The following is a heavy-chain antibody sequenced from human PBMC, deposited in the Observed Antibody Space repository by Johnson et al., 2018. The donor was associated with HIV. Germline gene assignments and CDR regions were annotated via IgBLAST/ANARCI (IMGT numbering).Heavy chain of an antibody. CDR3: AKYSGFALDI. D-gene: IGHD2-15*01. V-gene: IGHV3-33*03. CDR1: EFTFSSYG. J-gene: IGHJ3*02. Sequence: QVQLVESGGGVVQPGRSLRLSCAASEFTFSSYGMHWVRQAPGKGLEWVAVIWYDGSEKYYVDSVKGRFSISRDNSKNSVYLQMNSLRVEDTAVYKCAKYSGFALDIWGQGTEVIVSS. CDR2: IWYDGSEK.